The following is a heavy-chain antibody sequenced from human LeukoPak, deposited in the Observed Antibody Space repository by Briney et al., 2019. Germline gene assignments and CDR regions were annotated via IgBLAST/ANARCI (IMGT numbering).Heavy chain of an antibody. CDR2: MNPNSGNT. CDR3: ARENTAFDI. Sequence: ASVKVSCKASGYTFTSYYMHWVRQATGQGLEWMGWMNPNSGNTGYAQKFQGRVTITRNTSISTAYMELSSLRSEDTAVYYCARENTAFDIWGQGTMVTVSS. D-gene: IGHD2/OR15-2a*01. V-gene: IGHV1-8*03. J-gene: IGHJ3*02. CDR1: GYTFTSYY.